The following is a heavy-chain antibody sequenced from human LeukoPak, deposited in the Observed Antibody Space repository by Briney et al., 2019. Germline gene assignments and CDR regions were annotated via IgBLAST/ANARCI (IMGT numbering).Heavy chain of an antibody. D-gene: IGHD1-26*01. CDR2: ISYDGANK. CDR3: ARGSIGARGVGDY. Sequence: PGGSLRLSCAASGFTFSSYGMHWVRQAPGKGLEWVAVISYDGANKYYADSVKGRFTISRDNSKNTLYLQMNSLRAEDTAVYYCARGSIGARGVGDYWGQGTLVTVSS. V-gene: IGHV3-30*03. J-gene: IGHJ4*02. CDR1: GFTFSSYG.